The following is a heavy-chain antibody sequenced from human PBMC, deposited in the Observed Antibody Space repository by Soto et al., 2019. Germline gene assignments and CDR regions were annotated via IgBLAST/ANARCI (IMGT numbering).Heavy chain of an antibody. CDR3: ARGYCSGGSCRLNFDY. CDR1: GGSISSYY. V-gene: IGHV4-59*12. Sequence: SETLSLTCTVSGGSISSYYWSWIRQPPGKGLEWIGYIYYSGSTNHNPSLKSRVTISVDTSKNQFSLKLSSVTAADTAVYYCARGYCSGGSCRLNFDYWGQGTLVTVSS. CDR2: IYYSGST. J-gene: IGHJ4*02. D-gene: IGHD2-15*01.